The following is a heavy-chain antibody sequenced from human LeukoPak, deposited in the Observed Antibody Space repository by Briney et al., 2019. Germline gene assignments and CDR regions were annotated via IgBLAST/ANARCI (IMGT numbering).Heavy chain of an antibody. V-gene: IGHV4-59*01. CDR2: IYYSGST. CDR1: GGSISSYY. D-gene: IGHD3-10*01. Sequence: SETLSLTCTVSGGSISSYYWSWIRQPPGKGLEWIGYIYYSGSTNYNPSLKSRVTISVDTSKNQFSLKLSSVTAADTAVYYCARRYYGRDPFMDVWGQGTTVTVSS. CDR3: ARRYYGRDPFMDV. J-gene: IGHJ6*02.